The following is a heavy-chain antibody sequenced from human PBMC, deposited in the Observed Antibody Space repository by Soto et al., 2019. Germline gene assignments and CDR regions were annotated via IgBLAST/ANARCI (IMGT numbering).Heavy chain of an antibody. CDR1: GGTFSSYN. CDR3: ATTKSVDCSVPDY. D-gene: IGHD3-10*02. V-gene: IGHV1-69*02. Sequence: QVQLVQSGAEVKKPGSSVKVSCKASGGTFSSYNISWVRQAPGQGLEWMGRIIPILGITNYAQKFQGRVTITADKSTGTVYMKLSRLVSEDTAVYYCATTKSVDCSVPDYWGQGTLVTVS. CDR2: IIPILGIT. J-gene: IGHJ4*02.